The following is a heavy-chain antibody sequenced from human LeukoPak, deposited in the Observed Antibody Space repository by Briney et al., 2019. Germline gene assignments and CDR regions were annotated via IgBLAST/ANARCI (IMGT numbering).Heavy chain of an antibody. CDR3: ARVSGPAAVDY. V-gene: IGHV4-39*07. D-gene: IGHD6-13*01. CDR1: GGSISSSSYY. Sequence: SETLSLTCTVSGGSISSSSYYWGWIRQPPGKGLEWIGSIYYSGSTYYNPSLKSRVTISVDTSKNQFSLKLSSVTAADTAVYYCARVSGPAAVDYWGQGTLVTVSS. CDR2: IYYSGST. J-gene: IGHJ4*02.